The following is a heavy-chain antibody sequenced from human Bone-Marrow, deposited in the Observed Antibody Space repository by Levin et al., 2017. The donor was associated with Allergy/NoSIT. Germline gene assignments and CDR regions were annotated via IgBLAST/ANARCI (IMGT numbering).Heavy chain of an antibody. V-gene: IGHV3-53*01. CDR3: ARQMGGGSYVVRAFDI. D-gene: IGHD1-26*01. Sequence: HAGGSLRLSCTASGFTVSSNYMSWVRQAPGKGLEWVSVIYSGGTTYYADSVKGRFTISRDNSKNTLYLQMNSLRADDTAVYYCARQMGGGSYVVRAFDIWGQGTKVTVSS. CDR1: GFTVSSNY. CDR2: IYSGGTT. J-gene: IGHJ3*02.